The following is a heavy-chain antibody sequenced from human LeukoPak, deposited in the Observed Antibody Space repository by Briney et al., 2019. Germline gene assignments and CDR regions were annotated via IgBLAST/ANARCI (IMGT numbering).Heavy chain of an antibody. CDR1: GFTFSTYV. J-gene: IGHJ5*02. D-gene: IGHD6-13*01. CDR2: ISVTGSNT. CDR3: AKENLLPSAGTLGS. Sequence: GGSLRLSCAASGFTFSTYVMVWVRRAPEKGLEWVSSISVTGSNTFYTDSVKGRFTISRDNSKNTLDLQMNSLRAEDTAIYYCAKENLLPSAGTLGSWGQGTLVTVSS. V-gene: IGHV3-23*01.